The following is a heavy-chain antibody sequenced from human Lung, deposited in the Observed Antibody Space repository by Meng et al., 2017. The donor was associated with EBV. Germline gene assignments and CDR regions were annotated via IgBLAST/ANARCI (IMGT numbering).Heavy chain of an antibody. Sequence: LQASGPELVHPSQSLSPICPLFCGSISGGRPYWSSPRQPPEEGLEWIGYIYYSGSTYYTPSLKSRLTISVDTSKNQLSLRLSSVTAADTAVYYCARGLWYYDRGGYFDNWGRGTLVTVSS. CDR2: IYYSGST. J-gene: IGHJ4*02. CDR3: ARGLWYYDRGGYFDN. V-gene: IGHV4-31*03. CDR1: CGSISGGRPY. D-gene: IGHD3-22*01.